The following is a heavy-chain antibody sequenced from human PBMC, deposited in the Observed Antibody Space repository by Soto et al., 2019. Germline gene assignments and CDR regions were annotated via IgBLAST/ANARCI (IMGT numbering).Heavy chain of an antibody. CDR1: GFTFSTYG. V-gene: IGHV3-30*18. D-gene: IGHD6-13*01. J-gene: IGHJ4*02. CDR2: MSYDGTKQ. CDR3: AKEYGSTWIDH. Sequence: SLRLSCAASGFTFSTYGMHWVRQAPGKGLEWVAAMSYDGTKQYYVDSVKGRFTISRDNSRNTLFLQLNSLGDEDTAVYYCAKEYGSTWIDHWGQGTPVTVSS.